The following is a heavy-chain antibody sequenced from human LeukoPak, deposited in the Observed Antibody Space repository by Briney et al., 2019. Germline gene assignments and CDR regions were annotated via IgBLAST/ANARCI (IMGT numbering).Heavy chain of an antibody. CDR1: GGSISSYY. J-gene: IGHJ5*02. D-gene: IGHD3-10*01. V-gene: IGHV4-59*08. CDR2: IYYSGST. CDR3: ARHILLWFGELSPNWFDP. Sequence: PSETLSLTCTVSGGSISSYYWSWIRQPPGKGLEWIGHIYYSGSTNYNPPLKSRVTISVDTSKNQFSLKLSSVTAADTAVYYCARHILLWFGELSPNWFDPWGQGTLVTVSS.